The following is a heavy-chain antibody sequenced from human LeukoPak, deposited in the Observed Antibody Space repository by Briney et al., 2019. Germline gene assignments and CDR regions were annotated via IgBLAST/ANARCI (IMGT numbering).Heavy chain of an antibody. J-gene: IGHJ4*02. CDR2: TSSSDAGT. D-gene: IGHD1-26*01. CDR3: AKDPEWELPPVYFDY. V-gene: IGHV3-23*01. CDR1: GFTLSTYA. Sequence: AGGSLRLSCAASGFTLSTYAMSWVRQTPGKGLEWVAATSSSDAGTYHADSVRGRFTISRDNSKNTLYLQMNSLRAEDAAVYYCAKDPEWELPPVYFDYWGQGTLVTVSS.